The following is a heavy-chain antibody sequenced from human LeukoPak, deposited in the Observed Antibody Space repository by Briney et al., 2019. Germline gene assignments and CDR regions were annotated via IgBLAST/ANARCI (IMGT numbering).Heavy chain of an antibody. CDR2: ISPYNGNT. CDR3: ARAGPGSGWYFDY. CDR1: GYDFTSVG. Sequence: ASVTVSCKASGYDFTSVGITWVRRAPGQGLEWMGWISPYNGNTRYAQKFQGRVAMTTDTSTTIAYMELRGLRFNDTAVYYCARAGPGSGWYFDYWGQGTLVTVSS. V-gene: IGHV1-18*01. J-gene: IGHJ4*02. D-gene: IGHD6-19*01.